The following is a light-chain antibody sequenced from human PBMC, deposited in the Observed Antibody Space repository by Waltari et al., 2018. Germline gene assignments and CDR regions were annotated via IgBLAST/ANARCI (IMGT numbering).Light chain of an antibody. V-gene: IGKV4-1*01. Sequence: DIVMTQSPDSLCVSLGERATINCKSSQNLLYSSDNKNYLAWYQQKPGQPPKRLISWASTRESGVPDRFSGSGSGTDFTLTISSLQAEDVAVYYCQQYYSTMYTFGQGTKLEIK. J-gene: IGKJ2*01. CDR3: QQYYSTMYT. CDR2: WAS. CDR1: QNLLYSSDNKNY.